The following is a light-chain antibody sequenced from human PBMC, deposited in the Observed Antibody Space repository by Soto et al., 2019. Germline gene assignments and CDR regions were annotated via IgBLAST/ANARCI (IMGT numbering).Light chain of an antibody. CDR3: QQYTYWPWT. Sequence: ETVMTQSPVTLSVSPGERATLSCRASQSVNSNLAWYQQKSGQAPRLLIYGASTRATGIPVRFSGSGSGTEFTLTISSLQSEDSAVYYCQQYTYWPWTLGQGTKVEIK. V-gene: IGKV3-15*01. J-gene: IGKJ1*01. CDR2: GAS. CDR1: QSVNSN.